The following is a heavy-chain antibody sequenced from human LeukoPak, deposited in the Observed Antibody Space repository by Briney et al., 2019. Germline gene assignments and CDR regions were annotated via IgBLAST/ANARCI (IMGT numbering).Heavy chain of an antibody. CDR3: ARSNWPYYCDY. J-gene: IGHJ4*02. Sequence: PGGTLRLSCTAYEFTFSNYWMHWVRQAPGKGLVWVSWITGDGSSTRYADSVKGRFAISRDNAKNTLYLQVNSLRAEDTAVYYCARSNWPYYCDYWGQGALVTVSS. V-gene: IGHV3-74*01. D-gene: IGHD1-1*01. CDR2: ITGDGSST. CDR1: EFTFSNYW.